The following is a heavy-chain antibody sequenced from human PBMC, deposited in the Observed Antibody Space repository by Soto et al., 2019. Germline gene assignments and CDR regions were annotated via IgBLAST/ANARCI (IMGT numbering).Heavy chain of an antibody. J-gene: IGHJ4*02. D-gene: IGHD1-1*01. V-gene: IGHV3-15*01. CDR1: GLIFSDVC. CDR2: IKTKPDDGTI. CDR3: TTSNLGVDF. Sequence: GSLRLSCAASGLIFSDVCVTGVRQAPGKGLEWVGRIKTKPDDGTIDYAAPVRGRFTISRDDSKNTLYLQMTSLTPDDTGVYYCTTSNLGVDFWGPGTLVTV.